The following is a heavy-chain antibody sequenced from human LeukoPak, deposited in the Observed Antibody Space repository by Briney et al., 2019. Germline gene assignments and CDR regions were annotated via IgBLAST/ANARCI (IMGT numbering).Heavy chain of an antibody. J-gene: IGHJ4*02. CDR2: IKQDGGQI. Sequence: GRSLRLSRAASEFTFSSYWMSWVRQAPGKGLEWVANIKQDGGQIYYLESVKGRFTVSRDNAKNSLYLQMNSLRAEDTAVYYCARLGARQMLEYWGQGTLVTVSS. CDR3: ARLGARQMLEY. V-gene: IGHV3-7*01. D-gene: IGHD4-17*01. CDR1: EFTFSSYW.